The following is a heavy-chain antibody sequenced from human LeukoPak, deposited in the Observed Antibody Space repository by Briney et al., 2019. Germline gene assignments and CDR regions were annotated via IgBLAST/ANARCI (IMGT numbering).Heavy chain of an antibody. V-gene: IGHV4-39*02. CDR2: LYSSGHT. CDR3: ASSSDRYSTPHYYFDF. CDR1: GASFTNHAYY. D-gene: IGHD6-19*01. Sequence: SETLSLTCTVSGASFTNHAYYWGWVRQPPGKGLEWIGSLYSSGHTFLNPSLKSRVTISVDTSKNHFSLELSSVTAADTAVYYCASSSDRYSTPHYYFDFWGQGILVTVSS. J-gene: IGHJ4*02.